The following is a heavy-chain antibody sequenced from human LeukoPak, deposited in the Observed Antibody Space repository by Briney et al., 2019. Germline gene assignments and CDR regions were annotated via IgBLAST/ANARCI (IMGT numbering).Heavy chain of an antibody. Sequence: TGGSLRLSCAASGFTFSSYAMSWVRQAPGKGLEWVSAISGSGGSTYYADSVKGRFTISRDNSKYTLYLQMNSLRAEDTAVYYCAKEWYYYDSSGYRQFDYWGQGTLVTVSS. V-gene: IGHV3-23*01. CDR2: ISGSGGST. CDR1: GFTFSSYA. J-gene: IGHJ4*02. CDR3: AKEWYYYDSSGYRQFDY. D-gene: IGHD3-22*01.